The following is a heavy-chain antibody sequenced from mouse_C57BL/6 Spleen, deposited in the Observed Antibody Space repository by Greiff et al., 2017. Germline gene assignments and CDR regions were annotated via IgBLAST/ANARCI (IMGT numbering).Heavy chain of an antibody. CDR2: IYPGSGST. CDR1: GYTFTSYW. J-gene: IGHJ4*01. CDR3: ARSYYGSSYVDAMDY. Sequence: QVQLQQPGAELVKPGASVKMSCKASGYTFTSYWITWVKQRPGQGLEWIGDIYPGSGSTNYNEKFKSKATLTVDTSSSTAYMQLSSLTSEDSAVYYCARSYYGSSYVDAMDYWGQGTSVTVSS. D-gene: IGHD1-1*01. V-gene: IGHV1-55*01.